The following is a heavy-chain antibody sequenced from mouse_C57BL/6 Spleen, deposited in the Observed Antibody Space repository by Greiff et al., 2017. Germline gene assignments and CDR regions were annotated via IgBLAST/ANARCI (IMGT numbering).Heavy chain of an antibody. CDR3: ARYLITTVVGDAMDY. V-gene: IGHV1-80*01. J-gene: IGHJ4*01. CDR1: GYAFSSYW. Sequence: QVQLQQSGAELVKPGASVKISCKASGYAFSSYWMNWVKQRPGKGLEWIGQIYPGDGDTNYNGKFKGKATLTADKSSSTAYMQLSSLTSEDSAAYFCARYLITTVVGDAMDYWGQGTSVTVSS. CDR2: IYPGDGDT. D-gene: IGHD1-1*01.